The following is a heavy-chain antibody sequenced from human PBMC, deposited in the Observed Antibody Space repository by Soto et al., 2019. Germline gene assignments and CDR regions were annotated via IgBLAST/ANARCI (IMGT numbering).Heavy chain of an antibody. CDR1: GLTFSSYA. Sequence: QVQLVESGGGVVQPGRSLRLSCAASGLTFSSYAMHWVRQAPGKGLEWVAVISYDGNNKYYADSVKGRFTISRDNSKNSLYLQMNSLRAEDTAVYYCARDARAVASHYFDYWGQGTVVTVSS. D-gene: IGHD6-19*01. V-gene: IGHV3-30-3*01. CDR2: ISYDGNNK. CDR3: ARDARAVASHYFDY. J-gene: IGHJ4*02.